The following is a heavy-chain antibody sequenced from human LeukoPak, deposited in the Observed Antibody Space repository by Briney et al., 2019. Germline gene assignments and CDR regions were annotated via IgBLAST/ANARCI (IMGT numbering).Heavy chain of an antibody. V-gene: IGHV3-7*01. CDR1: GFTLSDYW. CDR2: INKYGCEI. J-gene: IGHJ4*02. CDR3: ARDGSSFDY. Sequence: GGSLRLSCVASGFTLSDYWMSWVRQTTGKGLEWVANINKYGCEIFCADSAKGRFTIYRDSAKNSLYLQMNSLRDGDTAIYYCARDGSSFDYWGQGTLVTVSS. D-gene: IGHD2-15*01.